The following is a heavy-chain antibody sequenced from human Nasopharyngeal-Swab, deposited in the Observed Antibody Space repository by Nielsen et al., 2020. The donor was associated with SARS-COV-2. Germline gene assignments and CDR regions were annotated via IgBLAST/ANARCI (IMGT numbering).Heavy chain of an antibody. D-gene: IGHD3-16*01. J-gene: IGHJ6*02. CDR3: AKDGVRLNGIDV. V-gene: IGHV3-23*01. CDR2: ITGSGDGT. CDR1: GSPFSSYT. Sequence: GGPLRPPVGAPGSPFSSYTMSWVRQLPGRGLEWVAAITGSGDGTNYADSVRGRFTISRDNSKSTLYLQMNSLRAEDTAEYFCAKDGVRLNGIDVWGQGTTVTVSS.